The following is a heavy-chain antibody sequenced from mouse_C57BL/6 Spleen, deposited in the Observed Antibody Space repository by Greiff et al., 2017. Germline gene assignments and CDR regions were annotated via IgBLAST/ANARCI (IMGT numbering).Heavy chain of an antibody. D-gene: IGHD1-1*01. CDR3: TRLLRD. Sequence: QVQLQQSGAELVRPGASVTLSCKASGYTFTDYEMHWVKQTPVHGLEWIGAIDPETGGTAYNQKFKGKAILTAGKSSSTAYMELRSLTSEDSAGYYCTRLLRDWGQGTTLTVSS. V-gene: IGHV1-15*01. CDR1: GYTFTDYE. CDR2: IDPETGGT. J-gene: IGHJ2*01.